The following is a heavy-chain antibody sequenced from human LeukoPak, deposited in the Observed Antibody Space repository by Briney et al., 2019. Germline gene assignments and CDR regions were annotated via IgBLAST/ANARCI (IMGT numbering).Heavy chain of an antibody. CDR1: GYSISSGYY. D-gene: IGHD3-3*01. CDR2: ITHSGIP. J-gene: IGHJ4*02. CDR3: ARHPSGFGVVMYYFDY. V-gene: IGHV4-38-2*02. Sequence: SETLSLTCIVSGYSISSGYYWGWIRQPPGKGLEWIGSITHSGIPYYSPSLRSRVTISLDASKNQFSLKLTSVTAADTAVYYCARHPSGFGVVMYYFDYWGQGTLVTVSS.